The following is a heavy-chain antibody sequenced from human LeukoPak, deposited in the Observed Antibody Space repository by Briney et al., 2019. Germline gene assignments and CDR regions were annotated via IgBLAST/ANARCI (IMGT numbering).Heavy chain of an antibody. CDR2: IYYSGST. J-gene: IGHJ5*02. CDR3: ARETVPAATTNWFDP. D-gene: IGHD2-2*01. CDR1: GGSISSGDYY. V-gene: IGHV4-30-4*08. Sequence: SETLSLTCTVSGGSISSGDYYWRWIRQPPGKGLEWIGYIYYSGSTYYNPSLKSRVTISVDTSKNQFSLKLSSVTAADTAVYYCARETVPAATTNWFDPGGQGTLVTVSA.